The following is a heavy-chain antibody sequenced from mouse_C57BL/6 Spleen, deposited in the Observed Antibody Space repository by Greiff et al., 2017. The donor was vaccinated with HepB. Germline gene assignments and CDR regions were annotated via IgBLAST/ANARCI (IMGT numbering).Heavy chain of an antibody. Sequence: QVQLQQSGAELVKPGASVKISCKASGYAFSSYWMNWVKQRPGKGLEWIGQIYPGDGDTNYNGKFKGKATLTADKSSSTAYMQLSSLTSEDSAVYFCAREFITTVVASYWYFDVWGTGTTVTVSS. CDR3: AREFITTVVASYWYFDV. D-gene: IGHD1-1*01. CDR1: GYAFSSYW. J-gene: IGHJ1*03. V-gene: IGHV1-80*01. CDR2: IYPGDGDT.